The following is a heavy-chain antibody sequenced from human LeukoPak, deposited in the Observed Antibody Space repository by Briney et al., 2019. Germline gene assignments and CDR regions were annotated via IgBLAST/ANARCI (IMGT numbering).Heavy chain of an antibody. V-gene: IGHV1-69*05. D-gene: IGHD3-9*01. CDR1: GGTFSSYA. CDR3: ASNFIRTGYFGEYYLH. CDR2: IIPIFGTA. J-gene: IGHJ1*01. Sequence: SVKVSCKASGGTFSSYAISWVRQAPGQGLEWMGGIIPIFGTANYAQKFQGRVTITTDESTSTAYMELRSLREDDSAVYYCASNFIRTGYFGEYYLHWGQGTQVVVSS.